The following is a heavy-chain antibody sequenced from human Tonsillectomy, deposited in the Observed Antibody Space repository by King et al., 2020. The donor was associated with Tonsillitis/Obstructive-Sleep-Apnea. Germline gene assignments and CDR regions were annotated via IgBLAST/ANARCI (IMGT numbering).Heavy chain of an antibody. J-gene: IGHJ4*02. CDR1: GGSIRSGGYY. V-gene: IGHV4-31*03. CDR3: AREGRYYYDSSGYYQYYFDY. Sequence: VQLQESGPGLVKPSQTLSLTCTVSGGSIRSGGYYWSWIREHPGKGLAWFGDIYYSGSTYYNPSLKSRFTISVDTSKNQFSLKLSSVTAADTAVYYCAREGRYYYDSSGYYQYYFDYWGQGTLVTVSS. D-gene: IGHD3-22*01. CDR2: IYYSGST.